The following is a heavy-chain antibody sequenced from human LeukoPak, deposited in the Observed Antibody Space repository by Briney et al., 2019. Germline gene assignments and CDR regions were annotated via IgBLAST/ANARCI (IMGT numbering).Heavy chain of an antibody. CDR2: ISYDGSNK. V-gene: IGHV3-30*18. Sequence: GGSLRLSCAASGFTFSSYGMHWVRQAPGKGLEWVAVISYDGSNKYYADSVKGRFTISRDNSKNTLYLQMNSLRAEDTAVYYCAKDYGLWVFFDYWGQGPLVTVSS. CDR3: AKDYGLWVFFDY. J-gene: IGHJ4*02. CDR1: GFTFSSYG. D-gene: IGHD5-18*01.